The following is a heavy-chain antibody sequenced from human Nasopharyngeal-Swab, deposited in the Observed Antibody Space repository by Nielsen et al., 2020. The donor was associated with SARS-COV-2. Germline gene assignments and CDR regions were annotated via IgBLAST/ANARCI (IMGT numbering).Heavy chain of an antibody. J-gene: IGHJ3*02. CDR1: GFTFDDYA. CDR2: ISWNSGSI. CDR3: AKLPEPGEDAFDI. Sequence: SLKISCAASGFTFDDYAMHWVRQAPGKGLEWVSGISWNSGSIGYADSVKGRFTISRDNAKSSLYLQMNSLRAEDTALYYCAKLPEPGEDAFDIWGQGTMVTVSS. D-gene: IGHD3-16*01. V-gene: IGHV3-9*01.